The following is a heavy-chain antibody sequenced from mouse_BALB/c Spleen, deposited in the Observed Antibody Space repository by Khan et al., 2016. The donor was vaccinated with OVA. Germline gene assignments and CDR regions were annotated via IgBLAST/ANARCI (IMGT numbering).Heavy chain of an antibody. CDR3: TRGRIDY. CDR2: IIPTSGYT. V-gene: IGHV1-4*01. D-gene: IGHD1-1*01. CDR1: GYTFTSFW. J-gene: IGHJ2*01. Sequence: QVRLQQSGAELATPGASLTMSCKASGYTFTSFWVHCVKQRPGPGLVWIGYIIPTSGYTDYNETIKDRASLSADKSSSTAYMQLSSLTSEDYAVYCCTRGRIDYWGQGTTLTVSS.